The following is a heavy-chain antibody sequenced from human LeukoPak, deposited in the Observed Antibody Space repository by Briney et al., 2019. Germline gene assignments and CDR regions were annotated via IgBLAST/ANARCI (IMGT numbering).Heavy chain of an antibody. D-gene: IGHD2-21*01. CDR1: GFTFSSYW. J-gene: IGHJ3*01. V-gene: IGHV3-74*01. CDR3: VREYPNCVGDCLFV. CDR2: INSDGSST. Sequence: PGGSLRLSCAASGFTFSSYWMYWVRQAPGKGLVWVSRINSDGSSTSNADSVKGRFTISRDNAKNTLYLQMNSLRAEDTAVYYCVREYPNCVGDCLFVWGQGTMVTVSS.